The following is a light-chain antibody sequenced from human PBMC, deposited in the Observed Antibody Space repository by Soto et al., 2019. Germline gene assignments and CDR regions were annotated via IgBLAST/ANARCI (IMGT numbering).Light chain of an antibody. CDR2: GAS. CDR3: QQYNNWPIT. J-gene: IGKJ5*01. V-gene: IGKV3-15*01. CDR1: QTVGSN. Sequence: EIVMTQSPDTVYVSPGERATLSCRASQTVGSNLAWYQQKPGQAPRLLIYGASTRASDIPARFSGSGSVTEFALTISSLQSEDFAVYYCQQYNNWPITFGQGTRLEIK.